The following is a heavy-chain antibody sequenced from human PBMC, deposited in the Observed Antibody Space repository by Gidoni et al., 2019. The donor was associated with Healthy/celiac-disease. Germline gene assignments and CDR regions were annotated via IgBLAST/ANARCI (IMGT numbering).Heavy chain of an antibody. Sequence: QVTLRESGPALVKPTQTLTLTCTFSGFSLSTSGMCVSWIRQPPGKALEWLARIDWDDDKYYSTSLKTRLTISKDTSKNQVVLTMTNMDPVDTATYYCARELGYCSSTSCLNWFDPWGQGTLVTVSS. J-gene: IGHJ5*02. CDR3: ARELGYCSSTSCLNWFDP. CDR2: IDWDDDK. V-gene: IGHV2-70*15. D-gene: IGHD2-2*01. CDR1: GFSLSTSGMC.